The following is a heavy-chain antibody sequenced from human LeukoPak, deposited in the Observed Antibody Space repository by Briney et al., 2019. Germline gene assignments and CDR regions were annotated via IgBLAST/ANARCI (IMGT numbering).Heavy chain of an antibody. D-gene: IGHD5-18*01. V-gene: IGHV3-23*01. J-gene: IGHJ4*02. CDR3: AKDRQYTYGFFDY. CDR2: ISDNGGST. Sequence: GGSLRLSCRTSGFTFSSYAMSWVRQAPGKGLEWVSGISDNGGSTYYTDSVKGRFAISRDNSKNTLHLQMTSLRAEDTAVYYCAKDRQYTYGFFDYWGQGTLVTVSS. CDR1: GFTFSSYA.